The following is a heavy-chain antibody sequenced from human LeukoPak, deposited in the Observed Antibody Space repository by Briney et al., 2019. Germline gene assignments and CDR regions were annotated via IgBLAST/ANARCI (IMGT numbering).Heavy chain of an antibody. D-gene: IGHD3-10*01. Sequence: PSETLSLTCAVYGGSFSGYYWSWLRQPPGKGLEWIGEINHSGSTNYNPSLKSRVTISVDTSKNQFSLKLSSVTAADTAVYYCARLLLWFGEPEDYWGQGTLVTVSS. J-gene: IGHJ4*02. CDR3: ARLLLWFGEPEDY. V-gene: IGHV4-34*01. CDR2: INHSGST. CDR1: GGSFSGYY.